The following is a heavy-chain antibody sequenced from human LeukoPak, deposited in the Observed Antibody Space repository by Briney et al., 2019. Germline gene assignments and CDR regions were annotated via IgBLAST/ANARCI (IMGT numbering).Heavy chain of an antibody. CDR2: IYSGGST. V-gene: IGHV3-53*01. D-gene: IGHD2-2*01. J-gene: IGHJ4*02. CDR1: GFTVSSNY. CDR3: ARGGGVVVPAAFDY. Sequence: GGSLRLSCAASGFTVSSNYMSWVRQAPGKGLEWVSVIYSGGSTYYADSVRGRFTISRDNSKNTLYLQMNSLRAEDTAVYYCARGGGVVVPAAFDYWGQGTLVTVSS.